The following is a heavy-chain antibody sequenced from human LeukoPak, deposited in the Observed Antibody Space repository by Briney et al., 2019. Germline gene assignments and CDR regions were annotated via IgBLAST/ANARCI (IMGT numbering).Heavy chain of an antibody. D-gene: IGHD6-6*01. CDR2: INHSGST. CDR3: ARGPAARGVPFDY. V-gene: IGHV4-34*01. J-gene: IGHJ4*02. Sequence: SETLSLTCAVYGGSFSGYYWSWIRQPPGKGLEWIGEINHSGSTNYNPSLKSRVTISVDTSKNQFSLKLSSVTAADTAVHYCARGPAARGVPFDYWGQGTLVTVSS. CDR1: GGSFSGYY.